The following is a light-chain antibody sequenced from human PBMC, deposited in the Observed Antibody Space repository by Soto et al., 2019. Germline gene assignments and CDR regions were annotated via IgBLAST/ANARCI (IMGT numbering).Light chain of an antibody. CDR1: GSDVGSYKY. J-gene: IGLJ1*01. CDR3: SSYTSISSLGV. Sequence: QSALTQPASVSGSPGQSITISCTGTGSDVGSYKYVSWYQQHPGKTPKLIIFEVSNRPSGVSDRFSGSKSGNRASLTISGLQAEDEVDYYCSSYTSISSLGVFGTGTKVTVL. CDR2: EVS. V-gene: IGLV2-14*01.